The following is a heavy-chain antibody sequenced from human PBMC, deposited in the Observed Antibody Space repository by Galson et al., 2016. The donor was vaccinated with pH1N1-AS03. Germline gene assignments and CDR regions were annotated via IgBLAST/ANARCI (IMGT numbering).Heavy chain of an antibody. Sequence: SVKVSCKASGGSFSRYGISWVRQAPGQGLEWMGRIIPMYDIVNNAQKFQGRVTITADKSTSTVYMELSSLRSDDTAVYYCARIRVRDSDSAFDIWGQGTMVTVSS. V-gene: IGHV1-69*04. CDR3: ARIRVRDSDSAFDI. CDR2: IIPMYDIV. D-gene: IGHD3-10*01. J-gene: IGHJ3*02. CDR1: GGSFSRYG.